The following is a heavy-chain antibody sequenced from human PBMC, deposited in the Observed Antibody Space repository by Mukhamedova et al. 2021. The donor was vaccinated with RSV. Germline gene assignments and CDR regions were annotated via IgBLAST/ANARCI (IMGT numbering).Heavy chain of an antibody. CDR3: ARLQYYYYMDV. J-gene: IGHJ6*03. V-gene: IGHV4-4*09. CDR2: GST. Sequence: GSTNYNPSLKSRVTISVDTSKNQFSLKLSSVTAADTAVYYCARLQYYYYMDVWGKGTTVTVSS.